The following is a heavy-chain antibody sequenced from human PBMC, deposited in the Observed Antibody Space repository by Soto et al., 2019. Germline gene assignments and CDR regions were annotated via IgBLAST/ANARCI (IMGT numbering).Heavy chain of an antibody. J-gene: IGHJ6*02. Sequence: SETLSLTCTVYGRTFSINADFWYWAWLRKAPGRGLEWIESIDNGGNTYYKPPLKRPVITSANPSNNQLTPGPNSVTAADSSVQNRVTHYLHGIAIWGQGTTVTVSS. CDR1: GRTFSINADFWY. V-gene: IGHV4-39*01. CDR3: VTHYLHGIAI. CDR2: IDNGGNT. D-gene: IGHD1-26*01.